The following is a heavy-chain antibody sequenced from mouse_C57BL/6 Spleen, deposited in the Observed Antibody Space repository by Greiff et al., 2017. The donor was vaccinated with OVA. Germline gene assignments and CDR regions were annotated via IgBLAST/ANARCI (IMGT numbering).Heavy chain of an antibody. CDR2: IHPSDSDT. Sequence: QVQLQQPGAELVKPGASVKVSCKASGYTFTSYWMHWVTQRPGQGLEWIGRIHPSDSDTNYNQKFKGKATLTVDKSSSTAYMQLSSLTSEDSAVYYCAIHRIYYDYDDWYFDVWGTGTTVTVSA. CDR1: GYTFTSYW. J-gene: IGHJ1*03. V-gene: IGHV1-74*01. D-gene: IGHD2-4*01. CDR3: AIHRIYYDYDDWYFDV.